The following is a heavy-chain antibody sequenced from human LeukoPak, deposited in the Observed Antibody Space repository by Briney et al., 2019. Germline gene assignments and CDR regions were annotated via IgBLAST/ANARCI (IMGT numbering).Heavy chain of an antibody. D-gene: IGHD3-22*01. CDR1: GYTFTGYY. CDR3: ARDQNYYDSSGPGGY. J-gene: IGHJ4*02. V-gene: IGHV1-2*06. Sequence: GASVKVSCKXSGYTFTGYYMHWVRQAPRQGLEWMGRINPNSGGTNYAQKFQGRVTMTRDTSISTAYMELSRLRSDDTAVYYCARDQNYYDSSGPGGYWGQGTLVTVSS. CDR2: INPNSGGT.